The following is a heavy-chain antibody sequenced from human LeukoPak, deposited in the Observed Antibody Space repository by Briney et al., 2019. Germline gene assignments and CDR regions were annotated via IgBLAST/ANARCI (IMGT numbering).Heavy chain of an antibody. Sequence: GGSLRLSCAASGFTFTTYWMHWVRQAPGKGLVWVSHINSDGSITSYADSVKGRFTISRDNTKNTLYLQMNSLRTEDTAVYYCARDAVDTANAVWGQGTTVTVSS. J-gene: IGHJ6*02. CDR3: ARDAVDTANAV. CDR1: GFTFTTYW. CDR2: INSDGSIT. V-gene: IGHV3-74*01. D-gene: IGHD5-18*01.